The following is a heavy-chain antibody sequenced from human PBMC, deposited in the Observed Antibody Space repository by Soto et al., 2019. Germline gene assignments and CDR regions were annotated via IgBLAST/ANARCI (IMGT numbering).Heavy chain of an antibody. V-gene: IGHV4-59*01. CDR2: IYYSGST. Sequence: SETLCLTCTVSGCNISSYYWSWIRQPPGKGLEWIGYIYYSGSTNYNPSLKSRVTISVDTSKNQFSLKLSSVTAADTAVYYCPRVAGGYDSPSGGVDYWGQGTLVTVSS. CDR1: GCNISSYY. J-gene: IGHJ4*02. D-gene: IGHD5-12*01. CDR3: PRVAGGYDSPSGGVDY.